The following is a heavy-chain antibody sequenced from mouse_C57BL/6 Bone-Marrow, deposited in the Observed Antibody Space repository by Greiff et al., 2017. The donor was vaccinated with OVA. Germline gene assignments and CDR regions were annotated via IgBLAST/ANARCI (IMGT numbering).Heavy chain of an antibody. J-gene: IGHJ2*01. V-gene: IGHV1-69*01. CDR1: GYTFTSYW. D-gene: IGHD2-3*01. CDR3: ARDGYCYFDY. Sequence: QVQLQQPGAELVMPGASVKLSCKASGYTFTSYWMHWVKQRPGQGLEWIGEIDPSDSYTNYNQKFKGKSTLTVDKSSSTAYMQLSSLASEDSAVYYCARDGYCYFDYWGKGTTLTVSS. CDR2: IDPSDSYT.